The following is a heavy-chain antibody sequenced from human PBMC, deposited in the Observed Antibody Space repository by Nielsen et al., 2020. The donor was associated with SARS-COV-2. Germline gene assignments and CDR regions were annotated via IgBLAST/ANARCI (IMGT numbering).Heavy chain of an antibody. J-gene: IGHJ6*02. CDR3: ARDQKAQTHYYYGMDV. CDR1: GYTFTSYG. Sequence: ASVKVSCKASGYTFTSYGISWVRQAPGQGLEWMGWISAYNGNTNYAQKLQGRVTMTTDTSTSTAYMELRSLRSDDTAVYYCARDQKAQTHYYYGMDVWGQGTTVTVSS. V-gene: IGHV1-18*01. CDR2: ISAYNGNT.